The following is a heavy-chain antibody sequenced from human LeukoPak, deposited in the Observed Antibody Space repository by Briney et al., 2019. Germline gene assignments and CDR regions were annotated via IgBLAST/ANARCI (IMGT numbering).Heavy chain of an antibody. Sequence: ASVKVSCKASGYTFTGYYLHWVRQAPGQGLEWMGWINPNSGGTNYAQKFQGRVTMTRDTSISTAYMELSRLRSDDTAVYYCARDTSTTVVTGYWGQGTLVTVSS. CDR2: INPNSGGT. CDR3: ARDTSTTVVTGY. CDR1: GYTFTGYY. J-gene: IGHJ4*02. D-gene: IGHD4-23*01. V-gene: IGHV1-2*02.